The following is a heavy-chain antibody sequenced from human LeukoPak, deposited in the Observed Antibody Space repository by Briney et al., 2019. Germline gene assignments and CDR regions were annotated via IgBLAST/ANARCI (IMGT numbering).Heavy chain of an antibody. D-gene: IGHD2-2*01. Sequence: TXSLTCAISGDSVXXNSVTWNWIRQSPSRGLEWLGRTYYRSTWYNDYAVSVRGRITVNPDTSKNQFSLHLNSVTPEDTAVYYCARRLTQYDCFDPWGQGILVTVSS. CDR2: TYYRSTWYN. CDR3: ARRLTQYDCFDP. V-gene: IGHV6-1*01. J-gene: IGHJ5*02. CDR1: GDSVXXNSVT.